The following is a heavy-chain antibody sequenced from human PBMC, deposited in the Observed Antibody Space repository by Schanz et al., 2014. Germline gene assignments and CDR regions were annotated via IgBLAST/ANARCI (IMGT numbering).Heavy chain of an antibody. J-gene: IGHJ4*02. CDR3: AASSGWHPSTDY. Sequence: PGGSLRLSCAASGFVFGDYYMTWIRQAPGKGLEWPSYISDSGTYTNYADSVKGRFTISRDNAKSSLYLQMNSLRVEDTAVYYCAASSGWHPSTDYWGQGTLVTVSS. D-gene: IGHD6-19*01. CDR2: ISDSGTYT. CDR1: GFVFGDYY. V-gene: IGHV3-11*03.